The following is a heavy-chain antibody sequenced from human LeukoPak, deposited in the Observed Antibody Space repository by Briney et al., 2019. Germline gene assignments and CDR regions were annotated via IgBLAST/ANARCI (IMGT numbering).Heavy chain of an antibody. J-gene: IGHJ6*03. CDR2: INPNSGGA. V-gene: IGHV1-2*02. CDR1: GYTFTGYY. D-gene: IGHD6-13*01. CDR3: PRSSPPTYYHFYYYMDV. Sequence: GASVKVSCKASGYTFTGYYMHWVRQAPGQGLEWMGWINPNSGGAKYAQNFQGRVIMTTDTSISTAYMELSSLRSDDTAVYYCPRSSPPTYYHFYYYMDVWGKGSTVTVSS.